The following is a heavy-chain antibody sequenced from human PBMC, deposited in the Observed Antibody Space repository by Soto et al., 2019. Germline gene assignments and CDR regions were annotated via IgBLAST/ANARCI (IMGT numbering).Heavy chain of an antibody. Sequence: PGGSVRLSCAASGFTFRSFTMNWVRQAPGKGLEWVSTISSNSAYIYYTDALRGRFTISRDSAKNSLHLQMNSLRAEDTAVYYCTRDASRDSSARGWFDPWGPGTLVTVSS. CDR1: GFTFRSFT. V-gene: IGHV3-21*01. CDR2: ISSNSAYI. CDR3: TRDASRDSSARGWFDP. D-gene: IGHD6-13*01. J-gene: IGHJ5*02.